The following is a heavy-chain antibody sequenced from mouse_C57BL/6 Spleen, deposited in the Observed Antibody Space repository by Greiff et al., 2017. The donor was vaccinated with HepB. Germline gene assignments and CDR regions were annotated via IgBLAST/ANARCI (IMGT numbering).Heavy chain of an antibody. CDR3: ARRLLRGNFDV. CDR2: ISSSGST. V-gene: IGHV3-4*01. CDR1: GYSITNGNHW. D-gene: IGHD1-1*01. J-gene: IGHJ1*03. Sequence: EVKLQESGPALVKPSQSVSLTCTVTGYSITNGNHWWDWIRQVSGSKLEWIGYISSSGSTDSNPSLKSRTSITRYTSKNQLFLQLNSVTTEDIATYYFARRLLRGNFDVGGTGTTVTVS.